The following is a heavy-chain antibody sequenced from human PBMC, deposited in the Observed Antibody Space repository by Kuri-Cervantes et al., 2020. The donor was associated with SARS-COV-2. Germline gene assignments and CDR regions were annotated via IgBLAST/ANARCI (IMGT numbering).Heavy chain of an antibody. J-gene: IGHJ4*02. V-gene: IGHV3-11*04. Sequence: GGSLRLSCTASGFIFSDYYMTWIRQAPGKGLEWVSNIGPSGTTKYYADSVKGRFTISRDNAKNSLYLQMNSLRAEDAAVCYCARDLSYPEPGGIDYWGQGTLVTVSS. CDR3: ARDLSYPEPGGIDY. CDR1: GFIFSDYY. D-gene: IGHD1-14*01. CDR2: IGPSGTTK.